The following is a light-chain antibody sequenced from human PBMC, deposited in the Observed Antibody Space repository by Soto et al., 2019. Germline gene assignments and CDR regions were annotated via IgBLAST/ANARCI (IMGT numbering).Light chain of an antibody. V-gene: IGKV3-15*01. CDR3: QQYNNWPRALT. CDR1: QSVSSN. J-gene: IGKJ4*01. CDR2: AAS. Sequence: EIVMTQSPATLSVSPGERATLSCRASQSVSSNLAWYQQKPGQAPRLLIYAASTRATGIPARFSGSGSRTEFTLTISSLQSEDFAVYYCQQYNNWPRALTFGGGTKVEIK.